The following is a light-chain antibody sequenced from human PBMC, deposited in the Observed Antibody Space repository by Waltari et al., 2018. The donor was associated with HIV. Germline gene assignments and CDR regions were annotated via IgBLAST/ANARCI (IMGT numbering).Light chain of an antibody. V-gene: IGLV1-40*01. Sequence: QSVLTQPPSVSGAPGQRVTIACPGTRSNIRAGFDVHWYQQIPGNAPKLLIYDNNSRPSGVPDRFSGSKSGTSASLAITGLQSEDEADYYCQSYDMSQSGSLVFGGGTKLTVL. CDR2: DNN. J-gene: IGLJ2*01. CDR3: QSYDMSQSGSLV. CDR1: RSNIRAGFD.